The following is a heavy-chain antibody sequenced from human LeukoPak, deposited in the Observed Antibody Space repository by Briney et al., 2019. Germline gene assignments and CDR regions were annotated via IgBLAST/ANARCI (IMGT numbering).Heavy chain of an antibody. J-gene: IGHJ6*02. V-gene: IGHV1-2*02. Sequence: GASVKVSCKASGFTFTSYEINWVRQAPGQGLEWMGWINPNTDVTNYAQNFQGRVAMTRDTSISTAYMELSSLGSDDTAVYYCARVTRPLNPMDLWGQGTTVTVSS. CDR3: ARVTRPLNPMDL. D-gene: IGHD3-10*01. CDR2: INPNTDVT. CDR1: GFTFTSYE.